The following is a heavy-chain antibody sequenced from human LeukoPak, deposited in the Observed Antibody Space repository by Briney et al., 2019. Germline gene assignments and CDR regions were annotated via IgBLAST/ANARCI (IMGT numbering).Heavy chain of an antibody. J-gene: IGHJ3*02. CDR3: ARGRAVTADDAFDI. V-gene: IGHV5-51*01. CDR2: IFPGDSQT. CDR1: GYSFISYW. D-gene: IGHD4-17*01. Sequence: GESLKISCKGSGYSFISYWIGWVRQMPGKGLQWMGIIFPGDSQTIYSPSFQGQVTISSDKSITTAYLQWSSLKASDTAMYYCARGRAVTADDAFDIWGQGTMVTVSS.